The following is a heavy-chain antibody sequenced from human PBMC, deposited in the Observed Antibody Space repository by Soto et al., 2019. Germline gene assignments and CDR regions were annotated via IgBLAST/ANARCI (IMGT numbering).Heavy chain of an antibody. J-gene: IGHJ4*02. V-gene: IGHV4-34*01. CDR2: INHSGST. D-gene: IGHD6-6*01. CDR1: GGSFSGYY. CDR3: ARGLGKSIADRVDY. Sequence: QVQLQQWGAGLLKPSETLSLTCAVYGGSFSGYYWSWIRQPPGKGLEWIGEINHSGSTNYNPSLKIRVTISVDTSKNQFSLKLSSVTAADTAVYYGARGLGKSIADRVDYWGQGTLVTVSS.